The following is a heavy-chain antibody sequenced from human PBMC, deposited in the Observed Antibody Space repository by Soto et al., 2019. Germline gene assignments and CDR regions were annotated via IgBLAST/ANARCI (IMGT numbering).Heavy chain of an antibody. CDR3: VREGRGLGYCSSTGCYSEFDY. CDR1: GYTFIIHG. Sequence: GASVKVSCKASGYTFIIHGISCVVRSPLQGLEWMGCISVNNGDTKYAQELRGRVSMTTDTSTSTAYMELRSLRSDDTAVYYCVREGRGLGYCSSTGCYSEFDYWGQGTLVTVSS. D-gene: IGHD2-2*02. J-gene: IGHJ4*02. CDR2: ISVNNGDT. V-gene: IGHV1-18*01.